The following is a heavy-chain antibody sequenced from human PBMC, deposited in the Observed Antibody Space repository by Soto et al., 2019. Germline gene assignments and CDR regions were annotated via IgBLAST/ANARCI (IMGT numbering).Heavy chain of an antibody. CDR2: IYTSGST. Sequence: LSLTCNVSGDSMTKYYWSWIRQPAGKGLEWIGRIYTSGSTNYNPSLKSRVTMSIDTSNNHFSLSLKSVTAADTAMYYCARTVGAAYYFDFWGQGARVTVSS. J-gene: IGHJ4*02. CDR1: GDSMTKYY. CDR3: ARTVGAAYYFDF. V-gene: IGHV4-4*07. D-gene: IGHD1-26*01.